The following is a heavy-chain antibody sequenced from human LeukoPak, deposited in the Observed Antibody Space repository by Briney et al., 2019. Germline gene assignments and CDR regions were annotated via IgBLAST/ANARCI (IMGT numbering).Heavy chain of an antibody. D-gene: IGHD3-22*01. J-gene: IGHJ1*01. V-gene: IGHV1-69*06. CDR2: IIPMFGTA. CDR3: ARAPYYYDSSGYSRLEYFQH. CDR1: GGTLSSYA. Sequence: SVKVSCKASGGTLSSYAISWVRQAPGQGLEWMGGIIPMFGTANYAQKFQGRVTITADKSTSTAYMELSSLRSEDTAVYYCARAPYYYDSSGYSRLEYFQHWGQGTLVTVSS.